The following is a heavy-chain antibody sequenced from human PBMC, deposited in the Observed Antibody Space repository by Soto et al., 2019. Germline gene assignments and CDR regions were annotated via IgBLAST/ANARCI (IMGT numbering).Heavy chain of an antibody. Sequence: EVQLLESGGGLVQPGGSLRLSCAASGFTFSSYAMSWVRQAPGKGLEWVSDISGSGGSTYYADSVKGRFTIARDKSKNTRDQQPNSLRAEDTAGYDCANGAGDDVCDNWGQGTMATGSP. D-gene: IGHD3-16*01. V-gene: IGHV3-23*01. CDR3: ANGAGDDVCDN. CDR1: GFTFSSYA. CDR2: ISGSGGST. J-gene: IGHJ3*02.